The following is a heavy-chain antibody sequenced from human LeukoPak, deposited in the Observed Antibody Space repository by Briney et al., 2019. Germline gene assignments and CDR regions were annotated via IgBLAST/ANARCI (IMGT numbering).Heavy chain of an antibody. CDR3: ARQIASAGAAGFDF. V-gene: IGHV4-4*07. CDR1: GGSISSYY. Sequence: ETLSLTCTVSGGSISSYYWSWIRQPAGKGLEWIGRIYSTGSTNYNPSLKSRVTMSVDTSKNQFSLRLRSVTAADTAVYYCARQIASAGAAGFDFWGQGALVTVSS. D-gene: IGHD6-13*01. J-gene: IGHJ4*02. CDR2: IYSTGST.